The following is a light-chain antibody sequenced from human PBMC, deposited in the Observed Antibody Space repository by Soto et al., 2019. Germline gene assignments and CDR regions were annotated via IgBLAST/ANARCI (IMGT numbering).Light chain of an antibody. CDR1: SGPSSYA. CDR3: QTWDTGIVV. V-gene: IGLV4-69*01. CDR2: LHSDGSH. Sequence: QSVLTQSPSASASLGASVKLTCTLSSGPSSYAIAWHQQRPEKGPRFLMKLHSDGSHTKGDGIPDRFLGSSSGAERYLTISSLKSEDEADYYCQTWDTGIVVFGGGTKLTVL. J-gene: IGLJ2*01.